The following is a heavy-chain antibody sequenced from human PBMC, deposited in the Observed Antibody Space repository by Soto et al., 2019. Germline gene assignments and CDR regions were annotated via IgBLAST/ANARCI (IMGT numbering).Heavy chain of an antibody. CDR3: TTGGSMLVEEEDGFDP. CDR1: GFTFSNDW. J-gene: IGHJ5*02. Sequence: PGGSLRLSCAASGFTFSNDWMSWVRQAPGKGLEWVGRIKSKTDGGTTDYAAAVKGRFTISRDDSKNTLYLQMNSLKTDDTAVYYCTTGGSMLVEEEDGFDPWGQGTLVTVSS. V-gene: IGHV3-15*01. CDR2: IKSKTDGGTT. D-gene: IGHD3-16*01.